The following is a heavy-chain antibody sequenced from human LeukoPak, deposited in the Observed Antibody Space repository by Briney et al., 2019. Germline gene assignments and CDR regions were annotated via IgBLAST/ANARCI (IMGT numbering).Heavy chain of an antibody. V-gene: IGHV4-39*07. CDR1: GDSISSSSYY. Sequence: SETLSLTCTVSGDSISSSSYYWGWIRQPPGKGLEWIGSIYNSGNTYYNPSLKSRVTISVDTSKNQFSLKMSSVTAADTAVYYCARDRGRGYGSGSYIDYWGQGTLVTVSS. CDR3: ARDRGRGYGSGSYIDY. J-gene: IGHJ4*02. D-gene: IGHD3-10*01. CDR2: IYNSGNT.